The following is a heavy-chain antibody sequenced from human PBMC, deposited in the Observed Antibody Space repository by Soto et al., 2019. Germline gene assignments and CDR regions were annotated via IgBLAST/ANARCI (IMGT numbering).Heavy chain of an antibody. Sequence: VQLVESGGGVVQPGRSLRLTCAAFGFPFSSYGMHWVREAPGKGLEWVAVISYDGSNKYYADSVKGRFTISRDNSASTLYLQMNSLRPEDTALYYCVGGQYYFEYRGQGTLVTVSP. J-gene: IGHJ4*02. CDR1: GFPFSSYG. D-gene: IGHD3-10*01. CDR3: VGGQYYFEY. CDR2: ISYDGSNK. V-gene: IGHV3-30*03.